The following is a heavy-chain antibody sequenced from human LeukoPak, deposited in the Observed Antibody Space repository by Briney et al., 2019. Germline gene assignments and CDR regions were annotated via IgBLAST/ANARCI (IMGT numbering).Heavy chain of an antibody. Sequence: GALRLSCAASGFTLGDSAMHWVRQASGKGLEWLGLIRSKARNYAAAYAASVKGSFTVSRDDSKNTADLQMNSLKTEDTAVYYCFIKYSGSTGTTYLRGQGTLVTVSS. D-gene: IGHD1-1*01. CDR1: GFTLGDSA. J-gene: IGHJ4*02. V-gene: IGHV3-73*01. CDR3: FIKYSGSTGTTYL. CDR2: IRSKARNYAA.